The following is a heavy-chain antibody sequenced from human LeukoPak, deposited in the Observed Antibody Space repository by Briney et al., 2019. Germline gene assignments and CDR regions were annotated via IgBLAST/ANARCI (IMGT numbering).Heavy chain of an antibody. Sequence: GGSLRLSCAASGFTFSDYYMSWIRQAPGKGLEWVSYISSRGSTIYYADSVKGRFTISGDNAKNSLYLQMNSLRAEDTAVYYCARNRPEYSRLEAFDIWGQGTMVTVSS. V-gene: IGHV3-11*01. CDR1: GFTFSDYY. CDR2: ISSRGSTI. CDR3: ARNRPEYSRLEAFDI. J-gene: IGHJ3*02. D-gene: IGHD6-6*01.